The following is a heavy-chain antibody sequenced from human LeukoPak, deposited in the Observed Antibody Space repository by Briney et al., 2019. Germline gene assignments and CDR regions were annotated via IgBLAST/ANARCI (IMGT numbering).Heavy chain of an antibody. J-gene: IGHJ5*02. D-gene: IGHD7-27*01. Sequence: SVKVSCKASGGTFSSYAISWVRQAPGQGLEWMGGIIPIFGTANYAQKFRGRVTITTDESTSTAYIELRSLRSDDTAVYYCARDFAWGSGGAPIDDNWLDPWGQGTLVTVSS. CDR2: IIPIFGTA. CDR3: ARDFAWGSGGAPIDDNWLDP. V-gene: IGHV1-69*05. CDR1: GGTFSSYA.